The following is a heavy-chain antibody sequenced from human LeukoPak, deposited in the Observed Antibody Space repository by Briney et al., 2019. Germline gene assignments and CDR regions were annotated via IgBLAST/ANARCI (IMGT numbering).Heavy chain of an antibody. CDR1: GGSISDYY. CDR2: IYYSGST. Sequence: SETLSLTCTVSGGSISDYYWNWIRQPPGKGLEWIGYIYYSGSTTYNPSLKSRVTMSVATAKNQFSLRVRSVTAADTAVYYCARGDFCSKSNCYLRPMDVWGKGTTVTVSS. D-gene: IGHD3-3*01. J-gene: IGHJ6*03. CDR3: ARGDFCSKSNCYLRPMDV. V-gene: IGHV4-59*01.